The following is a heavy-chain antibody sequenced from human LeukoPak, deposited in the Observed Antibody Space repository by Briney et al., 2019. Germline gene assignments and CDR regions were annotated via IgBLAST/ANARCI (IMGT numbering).Heavy chain of an antibody. Sequence: GASVKVSCKXSGYTFSDYYLHWVRQAPGQGLERMGWINPNSGGTSYGQKSQGRVTMTRDTSISTAYMELSRLRSDDTAVYYCARSIVVVIDWFDTWGQGTLVTVSS. V-gene: IGHV1-2*02. D-gene: IGHD2-21*01. CDR3: ARSIVVVIDWFDT. CDR1: GYTFSDYY. J-gene: IGHJ5*02. CDR2: INPNSGGT.